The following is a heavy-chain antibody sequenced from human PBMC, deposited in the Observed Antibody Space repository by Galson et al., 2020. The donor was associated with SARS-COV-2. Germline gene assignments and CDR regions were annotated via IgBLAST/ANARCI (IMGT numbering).Heavy chain of an antibody. CDR2: IYYSGST. J-gene: IGHJ4*02. CDR1: GGSISSSGYY. Sequence: SQTLSLTCTVSGGSISSSGYYWGWIRQPPGKGLEWLGRIYYSGSTYYNPSLKTQVTISVATPRNQFSLNLSSVTAADTALYYCARHESSGWYYFDYGGQGILVTVSP. CDR3: ARHESSGWYYFDY. V-gene: IGHV4-39*01. D-gene: IGHD6-19*01.